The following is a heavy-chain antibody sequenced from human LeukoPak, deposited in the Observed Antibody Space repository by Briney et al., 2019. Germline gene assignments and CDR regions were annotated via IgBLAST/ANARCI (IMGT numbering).Heavy chain of an antibody. J-gene: IGHJ1*01. CDR3: AGWYYDSSGYTEYFQH. D-gene: IGHD3-22*01. CDR1: GDSISNYY. Sequence: SETLSLTCTVSGDSISNYYWSWIRQPAGKGLEWIGRIYTSGSTNYNPSLKSRVTISVDASKSQFSLKLSSVTAADTAVYYCAGWYYDSSGYTEYFQHWGQGTLVTVSS. CDR2: IYTSGST. V-gene: IGHV4-4*07.